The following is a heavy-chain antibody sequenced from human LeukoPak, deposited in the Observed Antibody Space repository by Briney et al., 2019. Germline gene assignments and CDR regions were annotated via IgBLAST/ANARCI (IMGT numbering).Heavy chain of an antibody. V-gene: IGHV3-23*01. Sequence: QPGGSLRLSCAASGFSFSSYAMSWVRQAPGKGLEWVSAISGSGGSTYYADSVKGRLTISRDNSKNTLYLQMNSLRAEDTAVYYCAKATTNYYDSSGQPDAFDIWGQGTMVTVSS. J-gene: IGHJ3*02. CDR1: GFSFSSYA. CDR3: AKATTNYYDSSGQPDAFDI. CDR2: ISGSGGST. D-gene: IGHD3-22*01.